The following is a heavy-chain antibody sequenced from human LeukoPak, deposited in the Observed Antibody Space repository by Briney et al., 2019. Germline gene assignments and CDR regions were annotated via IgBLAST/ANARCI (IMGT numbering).Heavy chain of an antibody. CDR2: VSGSGTST. CDR1: GFTFSSYA. V-gene: IGHV3-23*01. CDR3: ALSGYSTTWRLDY. D-gene: IGHD5-12*01. Sequence: GGSLRLSCAASGFTFSSYAMNWVRQAPGKGLEWVSAVSGSGTSTYYADSVKGRFTISRDNAKNSLYLQMNSLRAEDTAVYYCALSGYSTTWRLDYWGQGTLVTVSS. J-gene: IGHJ4*02.